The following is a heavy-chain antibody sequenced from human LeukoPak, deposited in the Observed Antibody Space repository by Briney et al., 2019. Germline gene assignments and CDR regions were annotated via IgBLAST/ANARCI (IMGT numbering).Heavy chain of an antibody. Sequence: GESLKISCKGSGYSFTSYWIGWVRQMPGKGLEWMGIIYPGDSDTRYSPSFQGQVIISADKSISTAYLQWSSLKASDTAMYYCASRYYYDSSGPDAFDIWGQGTMVTVSS. CDR2: IYPGDSDT. CDR3: ASRYYYDSSGPDAFDI. J-gene: IGHJ3*02. D-gene: IGHD3-22*01. CDR1: GYSFTSYW. V-gene: IGHV5-51*01.